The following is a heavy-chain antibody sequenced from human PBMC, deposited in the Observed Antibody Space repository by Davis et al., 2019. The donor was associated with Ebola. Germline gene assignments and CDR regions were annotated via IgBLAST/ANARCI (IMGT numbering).Heavy chain of an antibody. Sequence: MPGGSLRLSCTVSGGSISSYYWSWIRQPPGKGLEWIGYIYYSGSTNYNPSLKSRVTTSVDTSKNQFSLSLSSVTAADTAVYYCARMPTVTADHWYFDLWGRGTLVAVSS. V-gene: IGHV4-59*01. CDR1: GGSISSYY. CDR3: ARMPTVTADHWYFDL. CDR2: IYYSGST. D-gene: IGHD4-17*01. J-gene: IGHJ2*01.